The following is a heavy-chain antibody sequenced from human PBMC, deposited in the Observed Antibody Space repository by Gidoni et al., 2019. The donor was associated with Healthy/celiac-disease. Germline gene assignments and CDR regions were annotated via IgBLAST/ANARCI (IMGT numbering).Heavy chain of an antibody. CDR3: AKYGDRFAYYYGMDV. CDR2: ISGSGGST. J-gene: IGHJ6*02. D-gene: IGHD7-27*01. CDR1: GFTFSSYA. Sequence: EVQLFESGGGLVQPGGSLRLSCAASGFTFSSYAMSWVRQAPGKGLEWVSAISGSGGSTYYADSVKGLFTIARDNSKNTLYLQMNSLRAEDTAVYYCAKYGDRFAYYYGMDVWGQGTTVTVSS. V-gene: IGHV3-23*01.